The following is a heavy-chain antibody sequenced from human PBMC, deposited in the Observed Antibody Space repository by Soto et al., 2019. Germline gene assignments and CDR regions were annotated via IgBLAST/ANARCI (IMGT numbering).Heavy chain of an antibody. CDR2: IYYSGST. Sequence: ETLSLTCTVSGGSISSSSYYWGWIRQPPGKGLEWIGSIYYSGSTYYNPSLKSRVTISVDTSKNQFSLKLSSVTAADTAVYYCARHILEVGRVLWFGDPNRGAFDIWGQGTMVTVSS. CDR1: GGSISSSSYY. J-gene: IGHJ3*02. CDR3: ARHILEVGRVLWFGDPNRGAFDI. D-gene: IGHD3-10*01. V-gene: IGHV4-39*01.